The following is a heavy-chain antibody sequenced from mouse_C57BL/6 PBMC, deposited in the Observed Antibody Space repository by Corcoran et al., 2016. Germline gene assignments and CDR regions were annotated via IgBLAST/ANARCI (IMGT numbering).Heavy chain of an antibody. CDR2: IFPGSGST. J-gene: IGHJ2*01. CDR1: GYTFTDYY. CDR3: ATSLDSSVYFDY. V-gene: IGHV1-75*01. Sequence: QVQLQQSGPELVNPGASVKISCKASGYTFTDYYINWVKQRPGQGLEWIGWIFPGSGSTYYNEKFKGKATLTVDKSSSTAYMLLSSLTSEDSAVYFCATSLDSSVYFDYWGQGTTLTVSS. D-gene: IGHD3-2*02.